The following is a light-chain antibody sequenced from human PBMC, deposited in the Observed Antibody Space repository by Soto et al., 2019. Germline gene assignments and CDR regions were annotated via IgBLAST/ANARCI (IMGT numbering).Light chain of an antibody. J-gene: IGLJ2*01. V-gene: IGLV4-69*01. Sequence: QLVLTQSPSASASLGASVKLTCTLSSGHSSYAIAWHQQQPEKGPRYLMKLNSDGSHSKGDGIPDRFSGSSSGAERYLTSSSLQSEDEADYYCQTWGTGTVVFGGGTKVTVL. CDR2: LNSDGSH. CDR1: SGHSSYA. CDR3: QTWGTGTVV.